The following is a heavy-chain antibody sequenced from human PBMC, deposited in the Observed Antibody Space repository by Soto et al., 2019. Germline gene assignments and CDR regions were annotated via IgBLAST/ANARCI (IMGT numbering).Heavy chain of an antibody. V-gene: IGHV5-51*01. CDR1: GYSFTSYW. D-gene: IGHD5-12*01. J-gene: IGHJ4*02. Sequence: PGESLKISCKGSGYSFTSYWIGWVRQMPGKGLEWMGIIYPGDSDTRYSPSFQGQVTISADKSISTAYLQWSSLKASDTAMYYCASQEMATKNVDAFDYWGQGTPVTVSS. CDR2: IYPGDSDT. CDR3: ASQEMATKNVDAFDY.